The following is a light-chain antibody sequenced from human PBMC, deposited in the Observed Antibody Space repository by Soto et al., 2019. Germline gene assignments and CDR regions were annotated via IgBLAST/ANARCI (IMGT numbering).Light chain of an antibody. CDR3: QQYITLWT. J-gene: IGKJ1*01. V-gene: IGKV1-5*03. CDR2: EAS. Sequence: DIQMTQSPSTLSASVGDRDTITCRASQSISSWLAWYQQKPGKAPKLLIYEASNLESGVPSRFSGSGSGTEFTLTISSLQPDDIATYYCQQYITLWTFGRGTKVHIK. CDR1: QSISSW.